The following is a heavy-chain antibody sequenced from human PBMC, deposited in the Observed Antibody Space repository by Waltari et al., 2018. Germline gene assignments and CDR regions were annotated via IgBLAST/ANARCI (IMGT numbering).Heavy chain of an antibody. Sequence: DVQLLESGGGLVQPGVSLRLSCAASGFTFSSYAMSWVRQAPGKGLEWVSVIYSGGSSTYYADSVKGRFTISRDNSKNTLYLQMNSLRAEDTAVYYCAKYSSSWSYYFDYWGQGTLVTVSS. CDR2: IYSGGSST. CDR1: GFTFSSYA. D-gene: IGHD6-13*01. J-gene: IGHJ4*02. CDR3: AKYSSSWSYYFDY. V-gene: IGHV3-23*03.